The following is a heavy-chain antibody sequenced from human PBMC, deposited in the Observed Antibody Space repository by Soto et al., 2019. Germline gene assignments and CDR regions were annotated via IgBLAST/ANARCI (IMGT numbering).Heavy chain of an antibody. CDR3: ARKTLYCSGGSCYQKTSQYYFDY. V-gene: IGHV1-69*06. Sequence: QVQLVQSGAEVKKPGSSVKVSCKASGGTFSSYAISWVRQAPGQGLEWMGGIIPIFGTANYAQKFQGRVTITADKSTSTAYMELSSLRSEDTAVYYCARKTLYCSGGSCYQKTSQYYFDYWGQGTLVTVSS. J-gene: IGHJ4*02. D-gene: IGHD2-15*01. CDR2: IIPIFGTA. CDR1: GGTFSSYA.